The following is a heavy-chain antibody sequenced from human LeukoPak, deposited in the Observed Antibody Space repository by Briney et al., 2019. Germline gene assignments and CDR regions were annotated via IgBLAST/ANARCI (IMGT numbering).Heavy chain of an antibody. V-gene: IGHV3-30*02. CDR3: AKLFPNVVPAARTSMDV. CDR1: GFTFSSYG. CDR2: IRYDGSNK. Sequence: GGSLRLSCAASGFTFSSYGMHWVRQAPGKGLEWVAFIRYDGSNKYYADSVKGRFTMSKDNSKNTLYLQMNSLRAEDTAVYYCAKLFPNVVPAARTSMDVWGKGTTVTVSS. D-gene: IGHD2-2*01. J-gene: IGHJ6*03.